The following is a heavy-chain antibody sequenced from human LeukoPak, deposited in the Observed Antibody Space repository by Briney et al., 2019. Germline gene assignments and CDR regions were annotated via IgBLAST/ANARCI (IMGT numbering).Heavy chain of an antibody. Sequence: SETLSLTCAVYGGSFSGYYWSWIRQPPGKGLEWIGEINHSGSTNYNPSLKSRVTISVDTSKNQFSLKLSSVTAADTAVYYCAREPPLSGYDYWGQGTLVTVSS. V-gene: IGHV4-34*01. CDR1: GGSFSGYY. J-gene: IGHJ4*02. CDR2: INHSGST. D-gene: IGHD5-12*01. CDR3: AREPPLSGYDY.